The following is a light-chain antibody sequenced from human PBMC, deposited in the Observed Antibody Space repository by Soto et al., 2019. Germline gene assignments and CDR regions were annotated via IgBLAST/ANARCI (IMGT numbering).Light chain of an antibody. CDR3: CSKAGTDVI. V-gene: IGLV2-23*01. Sequence: QSALTQPASVSASPGQSITISCTGLTSDVGNNKLVSWYQQHPGNAPTLVIYEDNKRPSGVSNRFSASKSGNMASLTISGLQAGDEAAYFCCSKAGTDVIFGGGTKLTVL. CDR2: EDN. CDR1: TSDVGNNKL. J-gene: IGLJ2*01.